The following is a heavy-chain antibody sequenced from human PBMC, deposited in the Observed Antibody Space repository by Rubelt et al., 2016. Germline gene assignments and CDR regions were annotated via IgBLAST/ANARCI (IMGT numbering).Heavy chain of an antibody. J-gene: IGHJ2*01. V-gene: IGHV4-39*01. CDR2: INHSGGT. Sequence: QLHLQESGPGLVKPSETLSLTCTVSGGSISSSSYYWSWIRQPPGKGLEWIGEINHSGGTNYNPSLKSRVTISVDTTKNQFSLKLSSGTAAGTAVYYCARVWARAAARPYWYFDLWGRGTLVTVSS. CDR1: GGSISSSSYY. CDR3: ARVWARAAARPYWYFDL. D-gene: IGHD6-13*01.